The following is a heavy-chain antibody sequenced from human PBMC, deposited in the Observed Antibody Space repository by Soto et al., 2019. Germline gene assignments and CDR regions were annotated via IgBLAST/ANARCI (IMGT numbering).Heavy chain of an antibody. D-gene: IGHD6-19*01. J-gene: IGHJ6*02. CDR1: GGSVSSSSYY. CDR3: ARHEGSGWAGDYYYYGMDV. V-gene: IGHV4-39*01. Sequence: SETLSLTCTVSGGSVSSSSYYWGWIRQPPGKGLEWIGSIYYSGSTYYNPSLKSRVTISVDTSKNQFSLKLSSVTAADTAVYYCARHEGSGWAGDYYYYGMDVWGQGTTVTVSS. CDR2: IYYSGST.